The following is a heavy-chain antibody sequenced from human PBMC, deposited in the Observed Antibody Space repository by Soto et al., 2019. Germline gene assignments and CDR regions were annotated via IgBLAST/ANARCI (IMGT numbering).Heavy chain of an antibody. D-gene: IGHD3-3*01. CDR1: GYTFTSYV. CDR2: ISAYNGNT. CDR3: ARDDAWSGHRRWFDP. J-gene: IGHJ5*02. V-gene: IGHV1-18*01. Sequence: GASVKVSCKASGYTFTSYVISWVRQAPGQGLEWMGWISAYNGNTNYAQKLQGRVTMTTDTSTSTAYMELRSLRSDDTAVYYCARDDAWSGHRRWFDPWGQGTLVTVSS.